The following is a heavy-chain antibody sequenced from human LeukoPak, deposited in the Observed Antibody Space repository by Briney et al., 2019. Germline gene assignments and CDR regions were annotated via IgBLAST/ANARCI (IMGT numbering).Heavy chain of an antibody. J-gene: IGHJ4*02. V-gene: IGHV4-34*01. Sequence: SETLSLTCAVYGGSLSGYYWSWIRQPPGKGLEWIGEINHSGSTNYNPSLKSRATISVDTSKNQFSLKLSSVTAADTAVYYCARGHNSNYRLDYWGQGTLVTVSS. CDR2: INHSGST. D-gene: IGHD4-11*01. CDR3: ARGHNSNYRLDY. CDR1: GGSLSGYY.